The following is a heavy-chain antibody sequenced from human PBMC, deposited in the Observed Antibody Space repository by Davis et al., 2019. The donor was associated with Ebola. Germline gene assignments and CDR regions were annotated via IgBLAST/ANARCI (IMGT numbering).Heavy chain of an antibody. CDR3: TAGVGATDHDY. Sequence: PGGSLRLSCAASGFSFSTYAMSWVRQAPGKGLEWVSGITGSGGDTYYVDSLKGRFTISRDNSKNTLYLQVNSLRAEDTAVYYCTAGVGATDHDYWGQGTLVTVSS. V-gene: IGHV3-23*01. D-gene: IGHD1-26*01. CDR1: GFSFSTYA. CDR2: ITGSGGDT. J-gene: IGHJ4*02.